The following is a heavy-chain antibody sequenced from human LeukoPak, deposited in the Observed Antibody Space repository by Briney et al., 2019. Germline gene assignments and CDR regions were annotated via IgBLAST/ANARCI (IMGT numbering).Heavy chain of an antibody. CDR2: IYRGGNT. V-gene: IGHV3-53*01. Sequence: HTGGSLILSCAASGFTFSSYSMNWVRQAPGKGLEWVSIIYRGGNTYYADSVNGRFTISRDNSKNTLFLQMNSLSAEDSAIYYCASLAEYFFDYWGQGTLVTVSS. J-gene: IGHJ4*02. CDR1: GFTFSSYS. CDR3: ASLAEYFFDY. D-gene: IGHD3-16*01.